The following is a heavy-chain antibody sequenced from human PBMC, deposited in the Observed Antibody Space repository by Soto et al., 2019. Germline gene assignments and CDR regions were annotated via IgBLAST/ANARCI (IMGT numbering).Heavy chain of an antibody. CDR3: ARDNRGGHSSWFDP. CDR2: IIPIFGTA. V-gene: IGHV1-69*01. Sequence: KVSCKASGGTFSSYAISWVRQAPGQGLEWMGGIIPIFGTANYAQKFQGRVTITADESTSTAYMELSSLRSEDTAVYYCARDNRGGHSSWFDPWGQGTLVTVSS. CDR1: GGTFSSYA. D-gene: IGHD2-15*01. J-gene: IGHJ5*02.